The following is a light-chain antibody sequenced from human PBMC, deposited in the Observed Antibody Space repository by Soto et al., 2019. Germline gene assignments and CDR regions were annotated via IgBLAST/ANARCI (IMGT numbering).Light chain of an antibody. CDR1: QSISIN. CDR2: AVS. J-gene: IGKJ1*01. V-gene: IGKV3-15*01. Sequence: MTQTAGTLSVYPGDRVTLSWMSSQSISINLAWYQHIPGQAPRLLIYAVSTGATGIPARFSGRRSGTEFTLTISSLQPEDFGVYYCQQYNSWPQTFGQGTKVDIK. CDR3: QQYNSWPQT.